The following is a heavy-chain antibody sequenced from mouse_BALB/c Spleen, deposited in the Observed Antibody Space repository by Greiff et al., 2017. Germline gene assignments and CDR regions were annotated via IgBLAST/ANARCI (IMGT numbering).Heavy chain of an antibody. J-gene: IGHJ4*01. D-gene: IGHD2-3*01. CDR2: ISYSGST. CDR3: ARSDGYSPMDY. CDR1: GYSITSDYA. V-gene: IGHV3-2*02. Sequence: EVKLVESGPGLVKPSQSLSLTCTVTGYSITSDYAWNWIRQFPGNKLEWMGYISYSGSTSYNPSLKSRISITRDTSKNQFFLQLNSVTTEDTATYYCARSDGYSPMDYWGQGTSVTVSS.